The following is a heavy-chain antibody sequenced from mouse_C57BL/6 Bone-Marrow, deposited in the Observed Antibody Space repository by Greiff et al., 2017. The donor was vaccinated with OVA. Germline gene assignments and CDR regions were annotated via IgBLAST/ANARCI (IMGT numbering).Heavy chain of an antibody. CDR2: IDPSDSDT. J-gene: IGHJ2*01. V-gene: IGHV1-52*01. CDR1: GYTFTSYW. Sequence: QVQLQQPGAELVRPGSSVKLSCKASGYTFTSYWMHWVKQRPIQGLEWIGNIDPSDSDTHYNQKFKDKATLTVDKSSSTAYMQLSSLTSEDSAVYYCARGDYLDYWGQGTTLTVSS. CDR3: ARGDYLDY.